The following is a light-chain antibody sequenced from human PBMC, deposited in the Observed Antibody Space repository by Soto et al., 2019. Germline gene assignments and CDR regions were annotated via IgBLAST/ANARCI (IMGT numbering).Light chain of an antibody. Sequence: QSVLTQPPSASGTAGKRVTISCSGSSSNIGRNTVNWYQQLPGTAPKLLIYSNNQRPSGVPDRFSGSKSGTSASLAISGLQSEDEADYYCAAWDDSLNLVVFCGGIKLTVL. V-gene: IGLV1-44*01. CDR3: AAWDDSLNLVV. J-gene: IGLJ2*01. CDR1: SSNIGRNT. CDR2: SNN.